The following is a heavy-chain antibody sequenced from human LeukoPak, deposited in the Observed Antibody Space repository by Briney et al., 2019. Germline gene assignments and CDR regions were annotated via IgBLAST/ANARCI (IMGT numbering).Heavy chain of an antibody. CDR2: INHSGST. CDR3: ARGFYRSGYYTYYYYYMDV. J-gene: IGHJ6*03. CDR1: GGSFSGYY. Sequence: PSETLSLTCAVYGGSFSGYYWSWLRQPPAKGLEWIGEINHSGSTNYNPSLKSRVTISVDTSKNQFSLKLSSVTAADTAVYYCARGFYRSGYYTYYYYYMDVWGKGTTVTVSS. D-gene: IGHD3-22*01. V-gene: IGHV4-34*01.